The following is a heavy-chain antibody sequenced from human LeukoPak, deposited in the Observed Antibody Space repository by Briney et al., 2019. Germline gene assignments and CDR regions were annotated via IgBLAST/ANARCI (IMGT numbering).Heavy chain of an antibody. CDR3: ARGFYTYDQ. Sequence: QPGGSLRLSCAASGFTFSSYEMNWVRQAPGKGLEWVSYISSSGSTIYYTDSVKGRFAISRDNAKNSLYLQMKSLRAEDTAVYYCARGFYTYDQWGQGTLVTVSS. J-gene: IGHJ5*02. D-gene: IGHD5-24*01. V-gene: IGHV3-48*03. CDR1: GFTFSSYE. CDR2: ISSSGSTI.